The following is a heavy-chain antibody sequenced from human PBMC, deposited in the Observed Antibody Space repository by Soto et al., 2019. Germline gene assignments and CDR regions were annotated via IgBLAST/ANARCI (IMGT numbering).Heavy chain of an antibody. CDR1: GFTFSSYD. J-gene: IGHJ6*03. CDR2: IGTAGDT. D-gene: IGHD6-6*01. Sequence: ESGGGLVQPGGSLRLSCAASGFTFSSYDMHWVRQATGKGLEWVSAIGTAGDTYYPGSVKGRFTISRENAKNSLYLQMNSLRAGDTAVYYCARAVVAARPYYMDVWGKGTTVTVSS. CDR3: ARAVVAARPYYMDV. V-gene: IGHV3-13*01.